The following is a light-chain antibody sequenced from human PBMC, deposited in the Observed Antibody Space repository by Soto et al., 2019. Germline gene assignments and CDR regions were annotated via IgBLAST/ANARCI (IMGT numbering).Light chain of an antibody. Sequence: QSALTQPLSVSGSPGQSVTISCTGTNSDVGHYNYVSWYQQHPGKAPKLIIFDVDKRPSGVPDRFSGSKSGNTASLTISGLQAEDEADYYCCSYAGSSRIFGGGTKLTVL. CDR2: DVD. J-gene: IGLJ2*01. CDR1: NSDVGHYNY. V-gene: IGLV2-11*01. CDR3: CSYAGSSRI.